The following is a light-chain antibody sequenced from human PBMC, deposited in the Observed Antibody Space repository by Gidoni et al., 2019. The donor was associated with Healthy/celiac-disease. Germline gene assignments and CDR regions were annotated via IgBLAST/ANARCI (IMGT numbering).Light chain of an antibody. CDR1: QSVSIY. J-gene: IGKJ2*01. CDR3: QQRSNWPPLYT. Sequence: EIVLTQSPATLSLSPGERATLPCTASQSVSIYLAWYQQKPGQAPRLLIYDASNRATGNPARFSGSGSGTDFTLTISSIEPEDFAVYYCQQRSNWPPLYTFGQGTKLEIK. V-gene: IGKV3-11*01. CDR2: DAS.